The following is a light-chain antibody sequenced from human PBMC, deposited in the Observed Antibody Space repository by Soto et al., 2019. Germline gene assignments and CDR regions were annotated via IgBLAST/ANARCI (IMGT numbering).Light chain of an antibody. Sequence: QSVLTQPASVSGSPGQSITISCTGTSSDVGNYIFVSWYRQHPGKAPKLMIYDINNRPSGVSNRFSGSKSGNTASLTISGLQAEDVSDYYCLPDLPCVSSVFGTGLKFTGL. CDR3: LPDLPCVSSV. CDR2: DIN. CDR1: SSDVGNYIF. V-gene: IGLV2-14*01. J-gene: IGLJ1*01.